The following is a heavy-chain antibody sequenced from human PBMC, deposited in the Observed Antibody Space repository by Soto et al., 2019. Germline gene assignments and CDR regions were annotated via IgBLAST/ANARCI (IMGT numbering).Heavy chain of an antibody. CDR3: AKDIGSAAVGGLYYGLDV. V-gene: IGHV3-9*01. J-gene: IGHJ6*02. D-gene: IGHD3-16*01. CDR2: INWGGRSL. CDR1: GFTFDDYA. Sequence: SLRLSCAASGFTFDDYAMHWVRQAPGKGLEWVSGINWGGRSLVYAHSVKGRFTISRDKAKNSLYLQMNSLRVEDTALYFCAKDIGSAAVGGLYYGLDVWGQGTTVTVSS.